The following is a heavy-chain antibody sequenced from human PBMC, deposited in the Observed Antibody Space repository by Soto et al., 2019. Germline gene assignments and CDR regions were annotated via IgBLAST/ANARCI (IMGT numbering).Heavy chain of an antibody. Sequence: QVQLVESGGGVVQPGRSLRLSCAASGFTFSSYGMHWVRQAPGKGLEWVAVISYDGSNKYYADSVKGRFTISRDNSKNTLYLQMNSLRAEDTAVYYCAKDHYYYDSSGNDAFDIWGQGTMVTVSS. D-gene: IGHD3-22*01. J-gene: IGHJ3*02. CDR2: ISYDGSNK. CDR3: AKDHYYYDSSGNDAFDI. V-gene: IGHV3-30*18. CDR1: GFTFSSYG.